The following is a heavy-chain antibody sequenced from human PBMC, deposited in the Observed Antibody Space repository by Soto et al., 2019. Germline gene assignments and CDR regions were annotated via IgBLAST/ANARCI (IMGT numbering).Heavy chain of an antibody. CDR3: ARANWYSEY. CDR2: IYYTGST. D-gene: IGHD7-27*01. Sequence: QVHLQESGPGLVKPSETLSLTCTVSGGSINNHYWSWIRQPPGKGLEWIGNIYYTGSTNYNPSLKSRVTMSVDTSKNQFSLNLTSLPAADTAIYYCARANWYSEYWGQGTLITVSS. CDR1: GGSINNHY. J-gene: IGHJ4*02. V-gene: IGHV4-59*11.